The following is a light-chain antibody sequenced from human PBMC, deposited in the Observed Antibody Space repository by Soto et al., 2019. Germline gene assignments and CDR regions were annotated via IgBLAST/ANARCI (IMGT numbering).Light chain of an antibody. CDR3: QQYDSSPLT. Sequence: EIVLTQSPGTLSLSPGERATLSCRASQSVSSSFFAWYQQKPGQAPRLLIYGASSRATGIPDRFSGSGSGTDFTLTISRLEPEDFAVYYCQQYDSSPLTFGGGNKVEIK. V-gene: IGKV3-20*01. CDR1: QSVSSSF. CDR2: GAS. J-gene: IGKJ4*01.